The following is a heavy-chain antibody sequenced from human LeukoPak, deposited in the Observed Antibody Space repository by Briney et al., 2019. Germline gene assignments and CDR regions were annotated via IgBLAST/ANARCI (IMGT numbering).Heavy chain of an antibody. Sequence: PGGSLRLSCAASGFTFSSYWMGWVRQAPGKGLEWAANIKEDGTNKYYVGSVRGRFTISRDNAKNSLYLQMNSLRAEDTAVYYCANSYGSGSFNYYYYYGMDVWGQGTTVTVSS. D-gene: IGHD3-10*01. CDR1: GFTFSSYW. CDR2: IKEDGTNK. V-gene: IGHV3-7*03. J-gene: IGHJ6*02. CDR3: ANSYGSGSFNYYYYYGMDV.